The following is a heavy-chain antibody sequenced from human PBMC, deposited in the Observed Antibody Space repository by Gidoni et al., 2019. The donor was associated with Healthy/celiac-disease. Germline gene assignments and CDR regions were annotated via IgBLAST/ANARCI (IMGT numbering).Heavy chain of an antibody. V-gene: IGHV4-39*01. CDR2: IYYSGST. CDR3: ARPGYCSGGSCYYYGMDV. J-gene: IGHJ6*02. Sequence: QLQLQESGPGLVKPSETLSLTCTVSGGSISSSSYYWGWIRQPPGKGLEWIGSIYYSGSTYYNPSLKSRVTISVDTSKNQFSLKLSSVTAADTAVYYCARPGYCSGGSCYYYGMDVWGQGTTVTVSS. D-gene: IGHD2-15*01. CDR1: GGSISSSSYY.